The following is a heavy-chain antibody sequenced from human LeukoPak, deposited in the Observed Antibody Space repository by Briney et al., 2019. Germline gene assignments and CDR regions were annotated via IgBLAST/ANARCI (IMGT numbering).Heavy chain of an antibody. J-gene: IGHJ4*02. V-gene: IGHV1-18*01. D-gene: IGHD6-13*01. CDR2: ISAYTGNT. Sequence: ASVKVSFKASGYTFSAYGISWVRQAPGQGLEWMGYISAYTGNTSYAQNLQGRLTMTTDTSTSTAYMELRSLRSDATAFYYCARDSHIAGVAYYFDYWGQGTLVTVSS. CDR1: GYTFSAYG. CDR3: ARDSHIAGVAYYFDY.